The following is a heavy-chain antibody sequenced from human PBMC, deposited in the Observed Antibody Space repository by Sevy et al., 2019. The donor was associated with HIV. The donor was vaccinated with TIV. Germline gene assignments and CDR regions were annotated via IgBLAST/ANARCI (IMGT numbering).Heavy chain of an antibody. CDR3: AGHCSGGSCYSLLPHCYYGMDV. V-gene: IGHV3-7*01. D-gene: IGHD2-15*01. CDR1: GFTFNMYW. J-gene: IGHJ6*02. Sequence: GGSLRLSCAASGFTFNMYWMTWVRQAPGKGLEWVANIKEDGSERNYLDSVKGRFTISRDNAKESVYLQINSLRAEDTAVYYCAGHCSGGSCYSLLPHCYYGMDVWGQGTTVTVSS. CDR2: IKEDGSER.